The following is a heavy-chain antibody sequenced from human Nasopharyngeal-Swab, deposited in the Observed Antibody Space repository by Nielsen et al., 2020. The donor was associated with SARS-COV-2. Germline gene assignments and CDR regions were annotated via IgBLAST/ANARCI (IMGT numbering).Heavy chain of an antibody. CDR3: ARDLLSGTAAMVYFDY. D-gene: IGHD5-18*01. Sequence: GSLRLSCAVYGGSFSGYYWSWIRQPPGKGLEWIGEINHSGSTNYNPSLKSRVTISVDTSKNQFSLKLSSVTAADTAVYYCARDLLSGTAAMVYFDYWGQGTLVTVSS. CDR2: INHSGST. CDR1: GGSFSGYY. J-gene: IGHJ4*02. V-gene: IGHV4-34*01.